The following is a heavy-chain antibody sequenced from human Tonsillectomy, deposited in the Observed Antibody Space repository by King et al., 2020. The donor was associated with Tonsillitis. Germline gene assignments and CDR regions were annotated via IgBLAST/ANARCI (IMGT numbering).Heavy chain of an antibody. CDR3: AREPRLTFPFDY. D-gene: IGHD2-21*01. J-gene: IGHJ4*02. Sequence: VQLVESGGGVVRPGRSLRLSCAASGFTFSSYAMHWVRQAPGKGLEWVAVISYDGSNKYYADSVKGRFTISRDNSKNTLYLQMNSLRAEDTSVYYCAREPRLTFPFDYWGQGTLVTVSS. CDR2: ISYDGSNK. V-gene: IGHV3-30*04. CDR1: GFTFSSYA.